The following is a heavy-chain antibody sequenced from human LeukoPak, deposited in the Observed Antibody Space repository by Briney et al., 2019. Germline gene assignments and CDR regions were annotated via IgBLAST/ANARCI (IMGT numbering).Heavy chain of an antibody. J-gene: IGHJ3*02. CDR1: GGSISGYY. D-gene: IGHD3-10*01. CDR2: IYYSGST. V-gene: IGHV4-59*01. Sequence: SETLSLTCTVSGGSISGYYWSWIQQPPGKGLEGIGYIYYSGSTNYNPSLKSRVTISVDTSKNQFSLKLSSVTAADTAVYYCATNYYYGSGSYKMAFDIWGQGTMVTVSS. CDR3: ATNYYYGSGSYKMAFDI.